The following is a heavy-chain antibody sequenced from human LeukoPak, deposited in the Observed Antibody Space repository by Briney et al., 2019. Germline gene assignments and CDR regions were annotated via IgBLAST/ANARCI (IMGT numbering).Heavy chain of an antibody. CDR1: GYTFTSYA. D-gene: IGHD6-13*01. CDR3: ETIAAVGNFDY. CDR2: INIGSGNT. J-gene: IGHJ4*02. Sequence: ASVKLSCRASGYTFTSYAMRWVRQAPGQRLERMGWINIGSGNTKYSQKCQGRVTITRDTSASTAYTELSSLRSEDTAVYYCETIAAVGNFDYWGKGTMVTVSP. V-gene: IGHV1-3*04.